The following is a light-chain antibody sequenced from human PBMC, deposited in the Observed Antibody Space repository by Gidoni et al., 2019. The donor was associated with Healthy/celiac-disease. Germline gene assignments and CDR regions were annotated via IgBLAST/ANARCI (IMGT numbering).Light chain of an antibody. J-gene: IGKJ3*01. V-gene: IGKV3D-15*01. CDR1: QSVSSN. CDR2: GAS. Sequence: EIVMTQSPATLSVSPGERATLSCRASQSVSSNLACYQQKPGQAPRLLIYGASTRATGIPARFSGSGSGTEFTLTISSLQSEDFAVYYCQQYNNWPFTFGPGTKVEIK. CDR3: QQYNNWPFT.